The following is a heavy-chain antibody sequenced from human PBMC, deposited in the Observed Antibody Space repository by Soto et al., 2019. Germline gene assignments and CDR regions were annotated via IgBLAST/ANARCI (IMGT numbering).Heavy chain of an antibody. D-gene: IGHD1-26*01. J-gene: IGHJ4*02. Sequence: EVQLLESAGGLVKPGGSLRLSCAASGFTFTSAAVSWLRQAPGKGLEWVSTLSGSGATTYYADTVKGRFTSSRDTSKNPLYLQMNSLRDEDMDIYYCAKTRESGICFYFDSWGKGALVTVSS. CDR3: AKTRESGICFYFDS. CDR1: GFTFTSAA. CDR2: LSGSGATT. V-gene: IGHV3-23*01.